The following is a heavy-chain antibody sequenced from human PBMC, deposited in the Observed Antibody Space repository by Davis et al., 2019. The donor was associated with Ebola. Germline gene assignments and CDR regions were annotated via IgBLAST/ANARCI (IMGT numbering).Heavy chain of an antibody. CDR1: GGSISTRNYY. Sequence: MPSETLSLTCTVSGGSISTRNYYWGWIRQPPGKGLEWIGSMYYSGSTYYNPSLKSRVTISVDTPKNQFSLKLSSVTAADTAVYYCARTVVVVPGAILHVNAFDIWGQGTMVTVSS. J-gene: IGHJ3*02. V-gene: IGHV4-39*01. CDR2: MYYSGST. CDR3: ARTVVVVPGAILHVNAFDI. D-gene: IGHD2-2*02.